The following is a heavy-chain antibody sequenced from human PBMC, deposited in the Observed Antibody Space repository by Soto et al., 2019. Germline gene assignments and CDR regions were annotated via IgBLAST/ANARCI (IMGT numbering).Heavy chain of an antibody. CDR1: GYTFTSYA. V-gene: IGHV1-3*01. D-gene: IGHD6-13*01. Sequence: QVQLVQSGAEVKKPGASVKVSCKASGYTFTSYAMHWVRQAPGQRLEWMGWINAGNGNTKYSQKFQGRVTITRDTSASTAYMELSSLISEDTAVDYCARSHIAAAGNTYWGQGTLVTVSS. CDR3: ARSHIAAAGNTY. J-gene: IGHJ4*02. CDR2: INAGNGNT.